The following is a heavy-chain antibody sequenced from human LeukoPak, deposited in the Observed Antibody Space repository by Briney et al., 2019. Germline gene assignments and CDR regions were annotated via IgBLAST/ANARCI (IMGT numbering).Heavy chain of an antibody. Sequence: ASVKVSCKASGYTFTSYYMHWVRQAPGQGLEWMGIINPSGGSTSYAQKFQGRDTMTRDTSTSTVYMELSSLRSEDTAVYYCASYCGGDCYSDAFDIWGQGTMVTVSS. CDR3: ASYCGGDCYSDAFDI. CDR2: INPSGGST. J-gene: IGHJ3*02. V-gene: IGHV1-46*01. CDR1: GYTFTSYY. D-gene: IGHD2-21*02.